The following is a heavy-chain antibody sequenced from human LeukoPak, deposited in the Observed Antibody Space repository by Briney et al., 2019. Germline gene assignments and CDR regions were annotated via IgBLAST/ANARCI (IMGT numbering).Heavy chain of an antibody. CDR1: GFTFSTYV. V-gene: IGHV3-30-3*01. J-gene: IGHJ4*02. CDR3: ARVSSVGATREFDY. D-gene: IGHD1-26*01. Sequence: GGSLRLSCAASGFTFSTYVMHWVRQAPGKGLEWVAVISYDGVNKYYADSVKGRFTISRDDSKNTVYLQMNGLRVEDTAVYYCARVSSVGATREFDYWGQGTLVTVSS. CDR2: ISYDGVNK.